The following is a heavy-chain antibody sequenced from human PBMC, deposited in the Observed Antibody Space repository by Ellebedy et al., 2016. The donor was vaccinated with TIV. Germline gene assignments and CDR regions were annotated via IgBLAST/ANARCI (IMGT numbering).Heavy chain of an antibody. D-gene: IGHD1-26*01. V-gene: IGHV4-31*03. Sequence: MPSETLSLTCTVSGGSISSGGYYWSWIRQHPGKGLVWIGYIYYSGSTYYNPSLQSRVTISVDTSKNQYSLNLSSVTATDTAVYYCATGNQWDQLLVYWGQGTLVTVSS. CDR2: IYYSGST. J-gene: IGHJ4*02. CDR1: GGSISSGGYY. CDR3: ATGNQWDQLLVY.